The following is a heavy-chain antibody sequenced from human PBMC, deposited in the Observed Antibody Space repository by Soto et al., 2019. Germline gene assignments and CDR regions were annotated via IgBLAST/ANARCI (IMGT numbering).Heavy chain of an antibody. D-gene: IGHD1-26*01. Sequence: QVQLVQSGAEVKKPGASVKVSCKASGYTFTSYAMHWVRQAPGQRLEWMGWINAGNGNTKYSQKFQGRVTITRDTSASTAYMELSSLRSEDTAVYYCARVGGIVGATGSRRFDYWGQGTLVTVSS. J-gene: IGHJ4*02. CDR2: INAGNGNT. V-gene: IGHV1-3*01. CDR1: GYTFTSYA. CDR3: ARVGGIVGATGSRRFDY.